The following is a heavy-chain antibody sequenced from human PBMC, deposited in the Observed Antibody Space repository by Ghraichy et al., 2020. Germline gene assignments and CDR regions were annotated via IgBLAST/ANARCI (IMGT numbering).Heavy chain of an antibody. V-gene: IGHV3-23*01. Sequence: GGSLRLSCAASGFTFSSYAMSWVRQAPGKGLEWVSAISGSGGSTYYADSVKGRFTISRDNSKNTLYLQMNSLRAEDTAVYYCAPLAAFWSGYYRGHGMDVWGQGTTVTVSS. CDR3: APLAAFWSGYYRGHGMDV. CDR1: GFTFSSYA. D-gene: IGHD3-3*01. J-gene: IGHJ6*02. CDR2: ISGSGGST.